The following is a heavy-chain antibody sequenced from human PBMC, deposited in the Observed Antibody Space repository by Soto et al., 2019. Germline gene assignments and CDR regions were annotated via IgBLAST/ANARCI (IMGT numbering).Heavy chain of an antibody. CDR3: TTGHPPLWFGELFDDY. Sequence: GGSLRLSCAASGFTFSNAWMSWVRQAPGKGLEWVGRIKSKTDGGKTDYAAPVKGRFTISRDDSKNTLYLQMNSLKTEDTAVYYCTTGHPPLWFGELFDDYWGQGTLVTVSS. CDR2: IKSKTDGGKT. D-gene: IGHD3-10*01. J-gene: IGHJ4*02. CDR1: GFTFSNAW. V-gene: IGHV3-15*01.